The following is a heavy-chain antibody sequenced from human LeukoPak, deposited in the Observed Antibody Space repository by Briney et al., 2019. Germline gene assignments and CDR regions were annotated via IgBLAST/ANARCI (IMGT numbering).Heavy chain of an antibody. V-gene: IGHV3-21*01. CDR1: GFTFSSHN. CDR2: ISGRGNYI. D-gene: IGHD3-22*01. Sequence: GGSLRLSCAASGFTFSSHNMNWVRPAPGKGLEWVSSISGRGNYIFYADPVKGRFTISRDSAKNSLSLQMNSLRAEDTAVYYCAKDQGFDYYDSSGYYLDYWGQGTLVTVSS. J-gene: IGHJ4*02. CDR3: AKDQGFDYYDSSGYYLDY.